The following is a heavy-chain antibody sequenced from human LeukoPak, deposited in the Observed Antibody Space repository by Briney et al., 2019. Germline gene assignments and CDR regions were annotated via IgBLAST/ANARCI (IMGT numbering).Heavy chain of an antibody. CDR2: IKPDGGEK. CDR3: ARATDCHFDS. J-gene: IGHJ4*02. CDR1: GFTFSFFW. D-gene: IGHD2-21*02. Sequence: GGSLRLSCAASGFTFSFFWMSWVRQAPGKGLEWVANIKPDGGEKNYVDSVKGRFTISRDNPKNSLYLQINSLRVEDTAVYYCARATDCHFDSWGQGTLLTVSS. V-gene: IGHV3-7*04.